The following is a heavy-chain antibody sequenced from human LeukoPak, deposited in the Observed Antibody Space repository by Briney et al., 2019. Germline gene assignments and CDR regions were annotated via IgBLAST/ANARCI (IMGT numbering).Heavy chain of an antibody. CDR2: IYYSGST. V-gene: IGHV4-30-4*01. CDR1: GGSISSGDYY. Sequence: SETLSLTCTVSGGSISSGDYYWSWIRQPPGKGLEWIGYIYYSGSTYYNPSLKSRVTISVVTSKNQFSLKLSSVTAADTAVYYCARWTPCGWDCHILDYWGQGILVTVSS. J-gene: IGHJ4*02. CDR3: ARWTPCGWDCHILDY. D-gene: IGHD2-21*02.